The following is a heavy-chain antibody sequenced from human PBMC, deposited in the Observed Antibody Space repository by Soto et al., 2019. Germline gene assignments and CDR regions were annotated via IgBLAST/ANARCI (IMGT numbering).Heavy chain of an antibody. CDR3: AREYYDFWSGSRGAYYYGMDV. V-gene: IGHV4-4*07. Sequence: SETLSLTCTVSGGSISSYYWSWIRQPAGKGLEWIGRIYTSGSTNYNPSLKSRVTMSVDTSKNQFSLKLSSVTAADTAVYYCAREYYDFWSGSRGAYYYGMDVWGQGTTVTVS. CDR2: IYTSGST. CDR1: GGSISSYY. D-gene: IGHD3-3*01. J-gene: IGHJ6*02.